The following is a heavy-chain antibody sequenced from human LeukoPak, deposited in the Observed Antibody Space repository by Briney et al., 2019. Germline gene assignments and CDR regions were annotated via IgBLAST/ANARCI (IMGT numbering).Heavy chain of an antibody. V-gene: IGHV1-2*02. CDR3: ARGDTLYYDSSGSCDY. J-gene: IGHJ4*02. D-gene: IGHD3-22*01. CDR1: GYTFTGYY. Sequence: ASVKVSCKASGYTFTGYYMHWVRQAPGQGLEWMGWINPNSGGTNYAQKFQGRVTMTRDTSISTAYMELSRLRSDDTAVYYCARGDTLYYDSSGSCDYWGQGTLVTVSS. CDR2: INPNSGGT.